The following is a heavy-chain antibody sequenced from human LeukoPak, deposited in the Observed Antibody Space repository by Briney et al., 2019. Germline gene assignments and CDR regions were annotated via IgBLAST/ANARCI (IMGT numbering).Heavy chain of an antibody. V-gene: IGHV3-53*01. Sequence: GGSLRLSCVVSGFSVSSSYINWVRQAPGKGLEWVSVIYSGGSTFYADSVKDRFTISRDNSENTVYLRMNSLRAEDTAVYYCAKDLTWRSYQLLGLAFDIWGQGTMVTVSS. CDR3: AKDLTWRSYQLLGLAFDI. J-gene: IGHJ3*02. D-gene: IGHD2-2*01. CDR1: GFSVSSSY. CDR2: IYSGGST.